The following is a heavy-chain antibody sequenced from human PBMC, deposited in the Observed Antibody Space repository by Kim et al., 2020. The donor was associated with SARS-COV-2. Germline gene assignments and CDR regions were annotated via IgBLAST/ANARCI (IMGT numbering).Heavy chain of an antibody. D-gene: IGHD6-19*01. Sequence: GGSLRLSCAVSGFTFSNYLMHWVRQAPGKGLVWVSRFNSDGSDTTYADCVKGRFTISRHNAKNTLYLQMNSLRAEDSAVYYCARAPRGWYSFDYWGQGTLVTVSS. CDR3: ARAPRGWYSFDY. J-gene: IGHJ4*02. CDR1: GFTFSNYL. CDR2: FNSDGSDT. V-gene: IGHV3-74*01.